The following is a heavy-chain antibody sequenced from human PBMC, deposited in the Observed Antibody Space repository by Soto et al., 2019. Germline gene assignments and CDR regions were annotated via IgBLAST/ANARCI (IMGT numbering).Heavy chain of an antibody. CDR1: GFRFSDYV. V-gene: IGHV3-33*01. CDR2: IWWHGRDI. Sequence: QVQVVESGGVVVQPGRSLRLSCTASGFRFSDYVMHWVRQPPGKGLEWVAVIWWHGRDIFYEGSVKGRFTISRDNSKNTLYLQMNSLRVEDTAVYYCARDQGGQSGNFIFDNWGQGTLVTVSS. D-gene: IGHD1-26*01. CDR3: ARDQGGQSGNFIFDN. J-gene: IGHJ4*02.